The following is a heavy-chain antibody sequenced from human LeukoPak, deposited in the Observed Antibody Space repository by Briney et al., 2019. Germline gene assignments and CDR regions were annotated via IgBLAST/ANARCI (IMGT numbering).Heavy chain of an antibody. Sequence: GASVKISCKASGYTFTSYDINWVRQSTGQGLEWMGLMNPNSGNTGYAQKFQGRVTMTRNTSISTAYMELSRLSCEATADYYCGRGRLTVTTLNYWGQGTLVTVSS. CDR1: GYTFTSYD. V-gene: IGHV1-8*01. J-gene: IGHJ4*02. D-gene: IGHD4-17*01. CDR3: GRGRLTVTTLNY. CDR2: MNPNSGNT.